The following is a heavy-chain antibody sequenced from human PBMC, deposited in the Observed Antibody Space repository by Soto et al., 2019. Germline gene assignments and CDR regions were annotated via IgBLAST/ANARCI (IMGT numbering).Heavy chain of an antibody. CDR1: GFTFSSYA. V-gene: IGHV3-23*01. D-gene: IGHD2-2*03. CDR2: ISGSGGST. Sequence: GGSLRLSCAASGFTFSSYAMSWVRQAPGKGLEWVSAISGSGGSTYYADSVKGRFTISRDNSKNTLYLQMNSLIAEDTAVYYCANDGSAWPLAPNWFDPWGQGTLVTVSS. CDR3: ANDGSAWPLAPNWFDP. J-gene: IGHJ5*01.